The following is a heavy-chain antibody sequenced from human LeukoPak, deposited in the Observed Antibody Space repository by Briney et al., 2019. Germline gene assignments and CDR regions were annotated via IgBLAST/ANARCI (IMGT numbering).Heavy chain of an antibody. CDR3: AKSIAVTIFGVVTPDAFDI. V-gene: IGHV3-9*03. D-gene: IGHD3-3*01. Sequence: PGGSLRLXCAASGFTFDDYAMHWVRHAPGKGLEWVSGISWNSGSIVYADSVKGRFTISRDNAKNSLYLQMNSLRAEDMALYYCAKSIAVTIFGVVTPDAFDIWGQGTMVTVSS. J-gene: IGHJ3*02. CDR1: GFTFDDYA. CDR2: ISWNSGSI.